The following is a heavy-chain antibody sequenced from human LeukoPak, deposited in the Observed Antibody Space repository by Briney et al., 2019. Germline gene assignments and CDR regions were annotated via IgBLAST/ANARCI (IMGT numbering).Heavy chain of an antibody. CDR2: THYSGST. V-gene: IGHV4-59*08. CDR3: ARHRTMTSGYDF. J-gene: IGHJ4*02. Sequence: SETLSLTCTVSGGSISPYYWSWIRQPPGKGLEWIGYTHYSGSTNYNPSLKSRVTISIDTSKNRISLKLSSVAAADTAVYYCARHRTMTSGYDFWGRGTLVAVSP. CDR1: GGSISPYY. D-gene: IGHD5-12*01.